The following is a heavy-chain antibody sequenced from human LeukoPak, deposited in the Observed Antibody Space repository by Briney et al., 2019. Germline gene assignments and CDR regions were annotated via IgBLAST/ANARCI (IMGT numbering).Heavy chain of an antibody. Sequence: PSETLSLTCTVSGGSISSYYWSWLRQPPGKGLEWIGYIYYSGSTNYNPSLKSRVTISVDTSKNQFSLKLSSVTAADTAVYYCARGNYDFWSGYYYYYGMDVWGQGTTVTVSS. D-gene: IGHD3-3*01. CDR3: ARGNYDFWSGYYYYYGMDV. V-gene: IGHV4-59*01. CDR2: IYYSGST. CDR1: GGSISSYY. J-gene: IGHJ6*02.